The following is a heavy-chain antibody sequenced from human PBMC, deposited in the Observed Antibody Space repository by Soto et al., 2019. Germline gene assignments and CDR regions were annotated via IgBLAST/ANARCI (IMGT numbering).Heavy chain of an antibody. Sequence: EVQLVESGGGLVQPGGSLRLSCTVSGFTFSSHHMNWVRQAPGKGLEWLSYITSDSSRIVYADTVEGRFTTSRDNGKNSLYLQMASLTAEDTAVYYCARDWWSTVTYNWGQGTVVTVSS. J-gene: IGHJ4*02. V-gene: IGHV3-48*01. CDR2: ITSDSSRI. D-gene: IGHD4-17*01. CDR1: GFTFSSHH. CDR3: ARDWWSTVTYN.